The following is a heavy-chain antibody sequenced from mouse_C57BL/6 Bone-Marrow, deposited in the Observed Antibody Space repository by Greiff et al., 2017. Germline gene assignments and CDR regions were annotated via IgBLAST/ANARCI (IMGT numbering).Heavy chain of an antibody. V-gene: IGHV14-4*01. J-gene: IGHJ4*01. D-gene: IGHD3-2*02. Sequence: EVQLQQSGAELVRPGASVKLSCTASGFNIKDDYMHWVKQRPEQGLEWIGWIDPENGDTEYASKFQGKATITADTSSNTAYLQLSSLTSEDTAVYYCTMTAQATRYAMDYWGQGTSVTVSS. CDR3: TMTAQATRYAMDY. CDR1: GFNIKDDY. CDR2: IDPENGDT.